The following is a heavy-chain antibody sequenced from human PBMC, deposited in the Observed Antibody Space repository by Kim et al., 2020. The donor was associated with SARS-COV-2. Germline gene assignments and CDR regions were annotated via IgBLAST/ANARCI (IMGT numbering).Heavy chain of an antibody. CDR2: IYYSGST. D-gene: IGHD6-13*01. CDR1: GGSISSSSYY. J-gene: IGHJ5*01. Sequence: SETLSLTCIVSGGSISSSSYYWGWVRQPPGKGLEWIGSIYYSGSTYYNPSLKNRVSISVDTSKNQFSLKLSSVTAADTAVYYCAPYSSTWYAWFDPWGQGALGTVSS. CDR3: APYSSTWYAWFDP. V-gene: IGHV4-39*01.